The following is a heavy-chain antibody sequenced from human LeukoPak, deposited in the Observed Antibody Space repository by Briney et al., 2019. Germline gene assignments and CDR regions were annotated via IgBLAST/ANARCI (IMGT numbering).Heavy chain of an antibody. Sequence: SETLSLTCTVSGGSIRSYYWSWIRQPPGKGLEWIGYIYYSGSTNYNPSLKSRVTISVDTSKNQLSLRLTSVTAADTAVYYCARDARGYCTNGVCSNWFDPWGQGTLVTVSS. V-gene: IGHV4-59*01. CDR2: IYYSGST. CDR1: GGSIRSYY. J-gene: IGHJ5*02. CDR3: ARDARGYCTNGVCSNWFDP. D-gene: IGHD2-8*01.